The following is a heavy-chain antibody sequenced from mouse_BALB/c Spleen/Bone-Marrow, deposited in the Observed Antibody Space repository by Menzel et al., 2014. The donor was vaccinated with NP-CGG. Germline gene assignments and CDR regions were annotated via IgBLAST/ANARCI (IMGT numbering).Heavy chain of an antibody. CDR1: GYTFTNYW. V-gene: IGHV1-87*01. J-gene: IGHJ4*01. CDR2: IYPGDGDT. D-gene: IGHD2-14*01. Sequence: LVESGAELARPGASVKLSCKASGYTFTNYWIQWVKQRPGQGLEWIGTIYPGDGDTRYTQNFKGKATLNADKSSNTAYMQLSSLASEDSAVYYCARRGYDEGFYFPMDYWGQGTSVTVSS. CDR3: ARRGYDEGFYFPMDY.